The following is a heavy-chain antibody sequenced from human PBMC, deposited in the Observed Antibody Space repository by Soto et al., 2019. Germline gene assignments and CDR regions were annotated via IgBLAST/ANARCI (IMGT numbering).Heavy chain of an antibody. D-gene: IGHD2-2*01. J-gene: IGHJ3*02. CDR2: IYHSGST. Sequence: PSETLSLTCAVSSGSISSSNWWSGVRQPPGKGLEWIGEIYHSGSTNYNPSLKSRVTISVDKSKNQFSLKLSSVTAADTAVYYCATGSVVPAAMRAFDIWGQGTMVTVSS. CDR1: SGSISSSNW. CDR3: ATGSVVPAAMRAFDI. V-gene: IGHV4-4*02.